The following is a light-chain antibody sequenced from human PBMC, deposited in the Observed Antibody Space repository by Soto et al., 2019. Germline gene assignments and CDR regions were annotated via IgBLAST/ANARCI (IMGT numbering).Light chain of an antibody. CDR2: AAS. CDR1: QGISNY. Sequence: DIQMTQSPSSLSASVGDRVTITCRASQGISNYLAWYQQKPGKVPKLLIYAASTLQSGVPSRFSGSGSGTDFTLTIICLHAEGVSTYYCQKYNSAPRSFGAGTKVDIQ. CDR3: QKYNSAPRS. J-gene: IGKJ3*01. V-gene: IGKV1-27*01.